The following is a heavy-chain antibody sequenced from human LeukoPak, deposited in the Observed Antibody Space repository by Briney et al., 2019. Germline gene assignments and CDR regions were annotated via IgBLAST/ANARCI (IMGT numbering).Heavy chain of an antibody. CDR3: AKAGSYYSSSYCYMDV. CDR1: GFTFSSYA. CDR2: ISGSGGNA. Sequence: GGSLRLSCAASGFTFSSYAMSWVRQAPGKGLEWVSGISGSGGNAYYADSVKGRFIISRDISKNTLYVQMNSLRAEDTAVYYCAKAGSYYSSSYCYMDVWGQRDHGHRLL. V-gene: IGHV3-23*01. J-gene: IGHJ6*03. D-gene: IGHD1-26*01.